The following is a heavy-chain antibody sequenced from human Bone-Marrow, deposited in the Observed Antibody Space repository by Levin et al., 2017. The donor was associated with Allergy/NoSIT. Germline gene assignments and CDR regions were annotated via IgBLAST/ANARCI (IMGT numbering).Heavy chain of an antibody. CDR2: IYYSGST. D-gene: IGHD2-2*01. J-gene: IGHJ4*02. CDR1: GGSMTNKF. CDR3: ARGGGSSAASQDYDY. Sequence: SETLSLTCTVSGGSMTNKFWNWIRQPPGKGLEWIGYIYYSGSTNYNSSLKSRVTISIDTSKNQFSLKLTSVTAADTAVYYCARGGGSSAASQDYDYWGQGTLVTVSS. V-gene: IGHV4-59*01.